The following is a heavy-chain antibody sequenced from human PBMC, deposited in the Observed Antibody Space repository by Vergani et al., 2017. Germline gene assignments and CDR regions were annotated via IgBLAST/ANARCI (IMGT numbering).Heavy chain of an antibody. Sequence: EVELVQSGPEMRKPGESLKISCKGSEYSFGNYWIGWVRQMPGKGLEWVGIIYPADSDTRYSPSFQGQVTISADKSSSTAFLQWDSLKASDTALYYCARHTTYTDSGGQGTLVTVSS. CDR1: EYSFGNYW. V-gene: IGHV5-51*01. D-gene: IGHD1-1*01. CDR3: ARHTTYTDS. CDR2: IYPADSDT. J-gene: IGHJ4*02.